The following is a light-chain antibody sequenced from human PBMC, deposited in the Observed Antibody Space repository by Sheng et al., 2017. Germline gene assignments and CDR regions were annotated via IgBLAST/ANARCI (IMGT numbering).Light chain of an antibody. V-gene: IGKV3-20*01. Sequence: EIVLTQSPGTLSLSPGERATLSCRASQSVSSSYLAWYQQKPGQAPGLLIYGASSRATGIPDRFSGSGSGTDFTLTISRLEPEDFATYYCQQYYIYAMSFGPGTKVDIK. CDR2: GAS. J-gene: IGKJ3*01. CDR1: QSVSSSY. CDR3: QQYYIYAMS.